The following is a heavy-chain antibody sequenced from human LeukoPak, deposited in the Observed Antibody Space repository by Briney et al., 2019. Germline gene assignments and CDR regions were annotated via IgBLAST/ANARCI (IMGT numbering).Heavy chain of an antibody. Sequence: PGGSLRLSCAASGFSFSSYAMSWVRQAPGKGLEWVSGISGSGGSTYYADSVKGRFTIFRYNYKNTLYVQMNSRRAEDTAVYYCAKARGFCSGGSCYNPFDPWGQGTLVTVSS. J-gene: IGHJ5*02. CDR2: ISGSGGST. V-gene: IGHV3-23*01. CDR1: GFSFSSYA. D-gene: IGHD2-15*01. CDR3: AKARGFCSGGSCYNPFDP.